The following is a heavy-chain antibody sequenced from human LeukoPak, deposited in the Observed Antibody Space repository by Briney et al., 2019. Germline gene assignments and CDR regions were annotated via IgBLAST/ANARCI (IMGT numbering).Heavy chain of an antibody. V-gene: IGHV1-2*06. J-gene: IGHJ4*02. CDR2: INPNSGGT. Sequence: ASVKVSCKASGYTFTGYYMHWVRQTPGQGLEWMGRINPNSGGTNYAQKFQGRVTTTRDTSISTAYMELSRLRSDDTAVYYCARTRVSGSYFEDYRDQGTLVTVSS. CDR1: GYTFTGYY. CDR3: ARTRVSGSYFEDY. D-gene: IGHD1-26*01.